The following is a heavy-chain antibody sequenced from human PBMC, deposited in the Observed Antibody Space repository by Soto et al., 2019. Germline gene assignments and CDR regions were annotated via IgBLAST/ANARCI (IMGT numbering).Heavy chain of an antibody. D-gene: IGHD6-13*01. CDR2: IYHGGNI. V-gene: IGHV4-4*02. Sequence: PSETLSLTCAVSGGSLNSSDWWNWVRQPPGKGLEWIGEIYHGGNIYYNPSFKGRVTISLDMSMNQFSLTLNSVTAADTALYYCARDHQYSSGWSFDFWGQGALVTVSS. J-gene: IGHJ4*02. CDR3: ARDHQYSSGWSFDF. CDR1: GGSLNSSDW.